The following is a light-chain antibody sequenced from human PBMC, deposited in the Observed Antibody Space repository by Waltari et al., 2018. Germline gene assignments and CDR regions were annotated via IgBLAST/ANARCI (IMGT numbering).Light chain of an antibody. Sequence: DIVMTQSPDSLAVSLGERATINCKSSQSVLYTSNNKNYLAWYQQKPGRPPKLLIYWASTRASGVPDRFSGSGSGKDFTLTISSLQAEDVAVYHCHQYYIPPLTFGQGTRLEIK. J-gene: IGKJ5*01. CDR1: QSVLYTSNNKNY. V-gene: IGKV4-1*01. CDR2: WAS. CDR3: HQYYIPPLT.